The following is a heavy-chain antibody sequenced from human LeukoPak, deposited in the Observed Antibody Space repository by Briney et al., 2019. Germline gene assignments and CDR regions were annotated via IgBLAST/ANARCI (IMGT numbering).Heavy chain of an antibody. V-gene: IGHV1-2*02. D-gene: IGHD6-19*01. CDR1: GYTFTGYY. CDR3: ARDPRIAVAGTSYYYYGMDV. Sequence: ASVKVSCKASGYTFTGYYMRWVRQAPGQGLEWMGWINPNSGGTNYAQKFQGRVTMTRDTSISTAYMELSRLRSDDTAVYYCARDPRIAVAGTSYYYYGMDVWGQGTTVTVSS. CDR2: INPNSGGT. J-gene: IGHJ6*02.